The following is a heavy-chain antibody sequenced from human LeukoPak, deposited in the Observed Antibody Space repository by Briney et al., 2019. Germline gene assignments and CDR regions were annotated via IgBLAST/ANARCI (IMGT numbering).Heavy chain of an antibody. J-gene: IGHJ3*02. CDR1: GGSISSYY. CDR3: AGAVRYGSGSYYTVSRLAAFDI. D-gene: IGHD3-10*01. V-gene: IGHV4-59*08. CDR2: IYYSGST. Sequence: SETLSLTCTVSGGSISSYYWSWIRQPPGKGLEWIGYIYYSGSTNYNPSLKSRVTISVDTSKNQFSLKLSSVTAADTAVYYCAGAVRYGSGSYYTVSRLAAFDIWGQGTMVTVSS.